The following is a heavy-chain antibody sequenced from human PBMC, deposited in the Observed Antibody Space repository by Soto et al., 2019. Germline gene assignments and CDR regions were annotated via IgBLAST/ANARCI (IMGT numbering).Heavy chain of an antibody. V-gene: IGHV4-34*01. CDR1: GGSFSGYY. D-gene: IGHD3-10*01. Sequence: SESLSLTCAVYGGSFSGYYWSWIRQPPGKGLEWIGEINHSGSTNYNPSLKSRVTISVDTSKNQFSLKLSSVTAADTAVYYCASQFGESRGMDVWGQGTTVTVSS. CDR3: ASQFGESRGMDV. CDR2: INHSGST. J-gene: IGHJ6*02.